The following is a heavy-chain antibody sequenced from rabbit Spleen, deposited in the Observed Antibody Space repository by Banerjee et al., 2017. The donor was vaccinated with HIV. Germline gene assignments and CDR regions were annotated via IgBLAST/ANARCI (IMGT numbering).Heavy chain of an antibody. CDR1: GFSFSSSYW. V-gene: IGHV1S40*01. J-gene: IGHJ6*01. D-gene: IGHD8-1*01. CDR3: ARDTGSSFSSYGMDL. CDR2: IDAGFGGTT. Sequence: QSLEESGGDLVKPGASLTLTCTASGFSFSSSYWICWVRQAPGKGLEWIACIDAGFGGTTYYASWAKGRFTISKTSSTTVTLQMTSLTAADTATYFCARDTGSSFSSYGMDLWGQGTLVTVS.